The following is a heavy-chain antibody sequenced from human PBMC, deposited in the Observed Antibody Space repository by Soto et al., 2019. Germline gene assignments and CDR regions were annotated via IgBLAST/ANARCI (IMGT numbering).Heavy chain of an antibody. CDR2: INDGNGNT. CDR3: ARDPGYSYGYN. Sequence: QVQLVQSGAEVKKPGASVKVSCKDSGYPFTSYDMHWVRQAPGQRLEWMGWINDGNGNTKYSQKFQGRVTITRDTSSSTAYMELSSLRSEDTAVYYCARDPGYSYGYNWGQGTLVTVSS. D-gene: IGHD5-18*01. CDR1: GYPFTSYD. V-gene: IGHV1-3*01. J-gene: IGHJ4*02.